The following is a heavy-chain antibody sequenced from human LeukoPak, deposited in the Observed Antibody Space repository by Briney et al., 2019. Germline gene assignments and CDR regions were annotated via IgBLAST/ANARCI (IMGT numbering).Heavy chain of an antibody. D-gene: IGHD3-10*01. CDR2: ISWNSGSI. CDR3: AKGPIYGSAPFDY. V-gene: IGHV3-9*01. Sequence: GRSLRLSCAASGFTFDDYATHWVRQAPGKGLGWVSGISWNSGSIGYADSVKGRFTISRDNAKNSLYLQMNSLRAEDTALYYCAKGPIYGSAPFDYWGQGTLVTVSS. J-gene: IGHJ4*02. CDR1: GFTFDDYA.